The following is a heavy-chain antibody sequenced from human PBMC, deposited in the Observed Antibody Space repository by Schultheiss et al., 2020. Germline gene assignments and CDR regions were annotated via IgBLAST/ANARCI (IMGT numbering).Heavy chain of an antibody. CDR1: GFTFDDYG. V-gene: IGHV3-23*01. J-gene: IGHJ3*02. CDR3: ARDRESGNAFDI. Sequence: GGSLRLSCAASGFTFDDYGMSWVRQAPGKGLEWVSAISGSGGSTYYADSVKGRFTISRDNAKNTLYLQMNSLRAEDTAVYYCARDRESGNAFDIWGQGTMVTVSS. D-gene: IGHD3-10*01. CDR2: ISGSGGST.